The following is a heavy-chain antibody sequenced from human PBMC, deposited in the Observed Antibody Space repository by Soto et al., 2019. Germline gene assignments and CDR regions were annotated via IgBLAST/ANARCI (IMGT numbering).Heavy chain of an antibody. J-gene: IGHJ3*02. V-gene: IGHV1-24*01. CDR3: ATRSVQVVVLEGFFDI. D-gene: IGHD2-2*01. Sequence: ASLKVSCKVSGYTLTELSMRWVRQAPGKGLEWMGGFDPEDGETIYAQKFQGRVTMTEDTSTETAYMELSSLRSEDTAVYYCATRSVQVVVLEGFFDIWGQGTMVTVSS. CDR1: GYTLTELS. CDR2: FDPEDGET.